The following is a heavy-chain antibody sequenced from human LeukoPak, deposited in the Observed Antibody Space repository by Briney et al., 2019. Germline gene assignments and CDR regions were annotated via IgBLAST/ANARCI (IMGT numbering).Heavy chain of an antibody. CDR3: AIGDFYGDYSFDY. CDR2: INPNSGGT. D-gene: IGHD4-17*01. V-gene: IGHV1-2*02. CDR1: GYTFTGYY. Sequence: ASVKVSCKASGYTFTGYYMHWVRQAPGQGLEWMGWINPNSGGTNYAQKFQGRVTMTRDTSISTAYMELSRLRSDDTAAYYCAIGDFYGDYSFDYWGQGTLVTVSS. J-gene: IGHJ4*02.